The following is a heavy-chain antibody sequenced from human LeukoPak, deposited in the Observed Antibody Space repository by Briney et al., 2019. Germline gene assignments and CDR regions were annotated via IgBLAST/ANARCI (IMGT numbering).Heavy chain of an antibody. CDR3: ARIKEVRRGGPNWFDP. J-gene: IGHJ5*02. CDR2: IHYTGRT. V-gene: IGHV4-39*01. D-gene: IGHD3-10*01. Sequence: PSETLSLTCSVSGGSITSSSYYWGWIRQSPEKGLEWIVSIHYTGRTDYNSSLKSRVTISVDTSENQVSLKVRSVTAADTAVYYCARIKEVRRGGPNWFDPWGQGTLVTVSS. CDR1: GGSITSSSYY.